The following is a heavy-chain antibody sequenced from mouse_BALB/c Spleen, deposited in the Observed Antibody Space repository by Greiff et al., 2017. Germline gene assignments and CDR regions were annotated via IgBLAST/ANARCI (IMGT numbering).Heavy chain of an antibody. CDR1: GYSITSGYY. CDR2: ISYDGSN. J-gene: IGHJ1*01. V-gene: IGHV3-6*02. Sequence: DVQLQESGPGLVKPSQSLSLTCSVTGYSITSGYYWNWIRQFPGNKLEWMGYISYDGSNNYNPSLKNRISITRDTSKNQFFLKLNSVTTEDTATYYCARGGKGRYFDVWGAGTTVTVSS. D-gene: IGHD2-1*01. CDR3: ARGGKGRYFDV.